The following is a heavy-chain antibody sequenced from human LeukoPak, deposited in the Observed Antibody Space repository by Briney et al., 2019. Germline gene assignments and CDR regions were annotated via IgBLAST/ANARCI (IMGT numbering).Heavy chain of an antibody. CDR1: GYTFTSYY. J-gene: IGHJ6*03. V-gene: IGHV1-69*06. CDR2: TIPIFGTT. CDR3: ARDTLGYSSGSAYYYMDV. Sequence: GASVKVSCKASGYTFTSYYMHWVRQAPGQGLEWMGGTIPIFGTTNYAQKFQGRVTITADKSTNIAYMELTSLKSEDTAVYYCARDTLGYSSGSAYYYMDVWGKGTTVIVSS. D-gene: IGHD5-18*01.